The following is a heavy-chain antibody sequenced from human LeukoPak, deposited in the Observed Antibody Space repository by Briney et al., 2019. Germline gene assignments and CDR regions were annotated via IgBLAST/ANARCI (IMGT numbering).Heavy chain of an antibody. CDR2: INPNSGGT. CDR3: ATDLGTMVRGPA. D-gene: IGHD3-10*01. CDR1: GYTFTGYY. Sequence: ASVKVSCKASGYTFTGYYMHWVRQAPGQGLEWMGWINPNSGGTNYAQKFQGWVTMTRDTSISTAYMELSRLRSEDTAVYYCATDLGTMVRGPAWGQGTLVTVSS. J-gene: IGHJ5*02. V-gene: IGHV1-2*04.